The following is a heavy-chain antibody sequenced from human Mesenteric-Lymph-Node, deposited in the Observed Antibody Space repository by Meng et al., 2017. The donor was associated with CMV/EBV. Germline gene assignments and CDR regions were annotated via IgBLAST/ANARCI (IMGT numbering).Heavy chain of an antibody. Sequence: GESLKISCAASGFTFSSYSMNWVRQAPGKGLEWVSYISSSSSTIYYADSVKGRFTISRDNAKNSLYLQMNSLRAEDTAVYYCARKGGKEEDYWGQGTLVTVSS. J-gene: IGHJ4*02. V-gene: IGHV3-48*04. D-gene: IGHD1-26*01. CDR3: ARKGGKEEDY. CDR1: GFTFSSYS. CDR2: ISSSSSTI.